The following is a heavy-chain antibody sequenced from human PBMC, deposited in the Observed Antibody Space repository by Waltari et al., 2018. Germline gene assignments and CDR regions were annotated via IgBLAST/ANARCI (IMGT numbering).Heavy chain of an antibody. V-gene: IGHV4-61*09. J-gene: IGHJ4*02. CDR2: IYTSGST. CDR3: ARDGYDFLRTENFDY. D-gene: IGHD5-12*01. Sequence: QVQLQESGTGLVKPSQTLSLTCTVSGGSISSGSYYWRWIRQPAGKGLEWIVYIYTSGSTNYNPSLKSRVTISVDTSKNQFSLKLSSVTAADTAVYYCARDGYDFLRTENFDYWGQGTLVTVSS. CDR1: GGSISSGSYY.